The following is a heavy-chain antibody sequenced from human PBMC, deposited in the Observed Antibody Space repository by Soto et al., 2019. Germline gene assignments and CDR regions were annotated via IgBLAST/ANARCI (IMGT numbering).Heavy chain of an antibody. CDR3: ARPTYCSSTHCSPFDY. CDR1: GYSFTSYW. CDR2: IYPGDSDT. V-gene: IGHV5-51*01. J-gene: IGHJ4*02. D-gene: IGHD2-2*01. Sequence: GESLKISCKGSGYSFTSYWIGWVRQMPGKGLEWMGIIYPGDSDTRYSPSFQGQVTISADKSISTAYLQWSGLEASDTAMYYCARPTYCSSTHCSPFDYWGQGTLVTVSS.